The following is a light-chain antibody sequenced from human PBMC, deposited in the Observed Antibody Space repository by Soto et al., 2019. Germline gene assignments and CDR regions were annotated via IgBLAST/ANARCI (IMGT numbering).Light chain of an antibody. CDR3: QQYNNWPWT. V-gene: IGKV3-15*01. CDR1: QSISDT. CDR2: GAS. J-gene: IGKJ1*01. Sequence: EIVMTQSPATLSVSPGGRPTLSCRASQSISDTLAWYQQKPGRAPRLLIHGASTRATGFPARFSGSGSGTDFTLTISSLQSEDFAVYYCQQYNNWPWTFGQGTKVDI.